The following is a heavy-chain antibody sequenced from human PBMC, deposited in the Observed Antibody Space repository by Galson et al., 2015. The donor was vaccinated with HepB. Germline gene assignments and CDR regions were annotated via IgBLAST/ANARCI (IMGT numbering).Heavy chain of an antibody. Sequence: SLRLSCAASGFTFSSYSMNWVRQAPGKGLEWVSYISSSRTTIYYADSVKGRFTISRDNAKNSLYLQMNSLRADDTALYYCVRDLPGSSVYNWGQGTLVTVSS. CDR2: ISSSRTTI. CDR3: VRDLPGSSVYN. J-gene: IGHJ4*02. CDR1: GFTFSSYS. V-gene: IGHV3-48*04. D-gene: IGHD3-22*01.